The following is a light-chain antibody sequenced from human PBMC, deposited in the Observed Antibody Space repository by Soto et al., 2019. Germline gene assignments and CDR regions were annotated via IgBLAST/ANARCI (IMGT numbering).Light chain of an antibody. Sequence: EIVMTQSPAILSVSPGERGTLSCRASQDIGTKLAWYQQKPGQAPSLLMYDVSTRASAAPARFSGSGSGTDFTLTISRLEPEDFALYYCQQYGNSPLTFGGGTKVDIK. V-gene: IGKV3-15*01. CDR2: DVS. CDR1: QDIGTK. J-gene: IGKJ4*01. CDR3: QQYGNSPLT.